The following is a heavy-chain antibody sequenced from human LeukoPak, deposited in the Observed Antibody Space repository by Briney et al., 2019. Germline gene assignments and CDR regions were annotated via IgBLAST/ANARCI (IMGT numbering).Heavy chain of an antibody. Sequence: SVKVSCKASGYTFTSYGISWVRQAPGQGLEWMGGIIPIFGTANHAQKFQGRVTITADESTSTAYMELSSLRSEDTAVYYCAREGDSSGYYDYWGQGTLVTVSS. V-gene: IGHV1-69*13. CDR2: IIPIFGTA. D-gene: IGHD3-22*01. CDR3: AREGDSSGYYDY. CDR1: GYTFTSYG. J-gene: IGHJ4*02.